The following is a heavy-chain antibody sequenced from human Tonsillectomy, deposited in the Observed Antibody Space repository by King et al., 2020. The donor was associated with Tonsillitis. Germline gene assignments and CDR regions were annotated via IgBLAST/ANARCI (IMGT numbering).Heavy chain of an antibody. V-gene: IGHV3-30*18. D-gene: IGHD3-22*01. Sequence: QLVQSGGGVVQPGRSLRLSCAASGFTFSNYGIHWVRQAPGKGLEWVAVIPYDGSNKKYADSVKGRFTISRDNSKDTLYLQMNSLRAEDTAVYYCAKDHCEVNSSGFNYWGQGTLVTVSS. J-gene: IGHJ4*02. CDR1: GFTFSNYG. CDR3: AKDHCEVNSSGFNY. CDR2: IPYDGSNK.